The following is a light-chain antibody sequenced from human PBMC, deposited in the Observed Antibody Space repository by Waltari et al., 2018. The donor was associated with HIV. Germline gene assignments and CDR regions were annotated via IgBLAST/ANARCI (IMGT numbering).Light chain of an antibody. V-gene: IGLV1-47*01. Sequence: QSVLSQPPSASGTPGQRLPISCSASTATNSASYAVRWFRQVPGAAPRLLMYQTDQRHSWVTDRFAGSKSGTSASLVISGLRSEDEAHYCCAAWDDSLSGYVFGTGTKVIVL. J-gene: IGLJ1*01. CDR3: AAWDDSLSGYV. CDR2: QTD. CDR1: TATNSASYA.